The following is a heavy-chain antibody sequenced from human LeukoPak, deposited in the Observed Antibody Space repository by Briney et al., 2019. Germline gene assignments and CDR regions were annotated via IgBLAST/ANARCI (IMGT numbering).Heavy chain of an antibody. J-gene: IGHJ3*02. V-gene: IGHV3-23*01. D-gene: IGHD3-22*01. CDR1: GFTFSSYA. CDR2: ISGSGGST. CDR3: AKDQGDSSGYYYYLHDAFDI. Sequence: PGRSLRLSCAASGFTFSSYAMSWVRQAPGKGLEWVSAISGSGGSTYYADSVKGRFTISRDNSKNTLYLQMNSLRAEDTAVYYCAKDQGDSSGYYYYLHDAFDIWGQGTMVTVSS.